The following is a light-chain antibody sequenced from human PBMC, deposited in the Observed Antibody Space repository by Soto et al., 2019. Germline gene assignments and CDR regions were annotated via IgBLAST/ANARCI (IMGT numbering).Light chain of an antibody. J-gene: IGKJ5*01. CDR1: QSVSSN. CDR3: QQYNNWPPIT. V-gene: IGKV3-15*01. Sequence: EVVMTQSPATLSVSPGERATLYCRTSQSVSSNLAWYQQKPGQAPRLLIYGASTRATGIPARFSGSGSGTEFTLTISSLQSEDFAIYYCQQYNNWPPITFGQGTRLEN. CDR2: GAS.